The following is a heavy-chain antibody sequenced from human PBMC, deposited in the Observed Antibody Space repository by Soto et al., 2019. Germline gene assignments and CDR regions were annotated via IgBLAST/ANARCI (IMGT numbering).Heavy chain of an antibody. J-gene: IGHJ6*02. V-gene: IGHV1-18*01. Sequence: QVQLVQSGAEVKKPGASVKVSCKASGYTFTSYGISWVRQAPGQGLEWMGWISAYNGNTNYAQKLQGRVTMTTNTSTSTAYMELRSLRSDDTAVYYCARRYFALGYYYYGMDVWGQGTTVTVSS. CDR1: GYTFTSYG. CDR2: ISAYNGNT. D-gene: IGHD3-9*01. CDR3: ARRYFALGYYYYGMDV.